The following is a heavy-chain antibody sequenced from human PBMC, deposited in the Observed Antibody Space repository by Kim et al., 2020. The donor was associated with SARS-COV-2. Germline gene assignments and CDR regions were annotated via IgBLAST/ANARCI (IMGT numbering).Heavy chain of an antibody. D-gene: IGHD3-9*01. V-gene: IGHV3-30*18. J-gene: IGHJ5*01. CDR1: GFTFSSYG. CDR2: ISYDGSNK. CDR3: AKDRGDVDFDWLLSNDN. Sequence: GGSLRLSCAASGFTFSSYGMHWVRQAPGKGLEWVAVISYDGSNKYYADSVKGRFTISRDNSKNTLYLQMNSLRAEDTAVYYCAKDRGDVDFDWLLSNDN.